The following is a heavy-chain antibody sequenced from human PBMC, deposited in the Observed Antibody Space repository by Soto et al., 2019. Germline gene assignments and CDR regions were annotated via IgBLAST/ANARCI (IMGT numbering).Heavy chain of an antibody. Sequence: SVKVSCKSSGGTFSSFGISWVRQAPGQGLEWMGGIIPVFGRPNYAQRFRGRLTITADESTNTGYMELIDLRSEDTAVYYCAREGSGYNFWGQGTQVTVSA. CDR1: GGTFSSFG. V-gene: IGHV1-69*13. CDR2: IIPVFGRP. D-gene: IGHD5-12*01. J-gene: IGHJ1*01. CDR3: AREGSGYNF.